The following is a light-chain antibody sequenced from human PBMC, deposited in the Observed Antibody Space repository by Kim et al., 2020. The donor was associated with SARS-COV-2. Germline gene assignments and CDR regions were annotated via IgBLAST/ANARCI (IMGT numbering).Light chain of an antibody. J-gene: IGKJ1*01. CDR3: NQYAGAPWT. CDR2: GAS. CDR1: QSISTSV. Sequence: WYPGERDSLSCGARQSISTSVVWTQYKPGQTPRLLIYGASSRATGIPDRCSGSGSGTDFTLTSTGLEPEEFAVYYCNQYAGAPWTLGQGTKVDIK. V-gene: IGKV3-20*01.